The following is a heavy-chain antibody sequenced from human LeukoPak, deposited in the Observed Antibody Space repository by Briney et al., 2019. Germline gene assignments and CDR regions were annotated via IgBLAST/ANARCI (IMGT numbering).Heavy chain of an antibody. CDR2: IYYSGST. Sequence: SETLSLTCTVSDGSISSYYWSWIRQPPGKGLEWIGYIYYSGSTNYNPSLKSRVTISVDTSKNQFSLKLSSVTAADTAVYYCARQWELLDYSDYWGQGTLVTVSS. V-gene: IGHV4-59*01. D-gene: IGHD1-26*01. J-gene: IGHJ4*02. CDR3: ARQWELLDYSDY. CDR1: DGSISSYY.